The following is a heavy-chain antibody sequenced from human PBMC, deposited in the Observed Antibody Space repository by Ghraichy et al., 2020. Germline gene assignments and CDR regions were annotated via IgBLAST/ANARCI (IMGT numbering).Heavy chain of an antibody. D-gene: IGHD3-3*01. Sequence: GGSLRLSCAASGFTFSSYSMNWVRQAPGKGLEWVSYISISSTAIYYADSLKGRFTISRDNAKNSLYLQMNSLRDEDTAVYYCARVTRNRYYYYYYGVDVWGQGTTVIVSS. CDR2: ISISSTAI. V-gene: IGHV3-48*02. CDR1: GFTFSSYS. J-gene: IGHJ6*02. CDR3: ARVTRNRYYYYYYGVDV.